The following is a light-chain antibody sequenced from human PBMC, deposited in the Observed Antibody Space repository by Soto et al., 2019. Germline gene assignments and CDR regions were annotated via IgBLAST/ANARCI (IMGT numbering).Light chain of an antibody. CDR1: ISDVGGYNY. J-gene: IGLJ1*01. V-gene: IGLV2-8*01. CDR2: EVN. Sequence: QSALTQPPSSSGSPGQSVAISCTGTISDVGGYNYVSWYQQHPGKAPKLMIYEVNKRSSGVPDRFSGSKSGNTASLTVSGLQAEDEADYYCSSYAGSSNVFRTGTKVTVL. CDR3: SSYAGSSNV.